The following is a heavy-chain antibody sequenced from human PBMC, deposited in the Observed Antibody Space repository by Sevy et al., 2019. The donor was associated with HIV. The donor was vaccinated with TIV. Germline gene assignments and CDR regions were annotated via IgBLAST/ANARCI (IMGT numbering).Heavy chain of an antibody. V-gene: IGHV1-24*01. J-gene: IGHJ4*02. CDR3: ATTKDYYDSSGYPFDY. D-gene: IGHD3-22*01. Sequence: ASVKVSCKVSGYTLTELSMHWVRQAPGKGLEGMGTFDPEDDETIYAQKVQGRGTMTEETSTDTAYMELSSLRSEDTAVYYCATTKDYYDSSGYPFDYWGQGTLVTVSS. CDR2: FDPEDDET. CDR1: GYTLTELS.